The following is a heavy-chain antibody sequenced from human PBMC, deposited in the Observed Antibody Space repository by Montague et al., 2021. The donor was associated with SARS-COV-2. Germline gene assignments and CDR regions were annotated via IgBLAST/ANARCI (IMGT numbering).Heavy chain of an antibody. Sequence: SLRLSRAASDITFSKYSMNWVRQAPGKGLEWISYISGDGRTIYYADSVRGRFTISRDNAVRSLYVEMTRLRDEDTATYYCATDLFAFRRSEGRDYWGQGTLVTVSS. CDR3: ATDLFAFRRSEGRDY. D-gene: IGHD3-3*02. J-gene: IGHJ4*02. CDR1: DITFSKYS. CDR2: ISGDGRTI. V-gene: IGHV3-48*02.